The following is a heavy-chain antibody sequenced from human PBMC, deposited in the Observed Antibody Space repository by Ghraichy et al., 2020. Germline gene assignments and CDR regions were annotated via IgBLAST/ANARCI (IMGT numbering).Heavy chain of an antibody. CDR3: ARGRNYFDY. CDR1: GFTFSDSY. V-gene: IGHV3-11*04. J-gene: IGHJ4*02. CDR2: ISSTSNTI. Sequence: LSLTCAASGFTFSDSYMTWIRQAPGKGPEWISYISSTSNTIHYADSVEGRFTISRDNAKNSLYLQMNSLRVEDTAVYYCARGRNYFDYWGQGTLVTVSS.